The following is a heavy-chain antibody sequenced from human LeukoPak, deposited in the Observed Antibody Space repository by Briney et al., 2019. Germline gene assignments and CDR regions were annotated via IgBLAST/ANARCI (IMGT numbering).Heavy chain of an antibody. CDR2: IWYDGSNQ. J-gene: IGHJ2*01. Sequence: GGSLRLSCAASGFTFRNHGMSWVRQAPGKGLEWVAIIWYDGSNQYYGDSVKGRFTISRDNSKNMLYLQMNSLRAEDTALYYCVRDRSARYFDFWGRGTLVTVSS. D-gene: IGHD3-3*01. V-gene: IGHV3-33*01. CDR1: GFTFRNHG. CDR3: VRDRSARYFDF.